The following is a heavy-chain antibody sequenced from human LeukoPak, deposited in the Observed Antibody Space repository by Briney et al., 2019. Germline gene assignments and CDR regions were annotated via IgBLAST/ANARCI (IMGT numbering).Heavy chain of an antibody. Sequence: GGSLRLSCSASGFTLSNYAMHWVRQAPGKGLEYVSSISFDGGSTYYADSVKGRFTISRDSSKNTLYLQMSSLRAEDTAVYYCVKDPYGAFDIWGQGTMVTVSS. CDR2: ISFDGGST. J-gene: IGHJ3*02. CDR1: GFTLSNYA. CDR3: VKDPYGAFDI. D-gene: IGHD3-16*01. V-gene: IGHV3-64*03.